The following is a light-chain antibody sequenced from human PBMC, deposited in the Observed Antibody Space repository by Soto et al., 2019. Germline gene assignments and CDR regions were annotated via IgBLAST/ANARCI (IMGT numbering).Light chain of an antibody. Sequence: EIVMTQSPATLSVSPAERATLSCMASQSGSSNLAWYQHKPGQAPRLLIYGASTRATGIPARFSGSGSGTEFTLTISSLQSEDFAVYYCQQYNNWPITFGQGTRLEIK. CDR3: QQYNNWPIT. CDR2: GAS. V-gene: IGKV3-15*01. J-gene: IGKJ5*01. CDR1: QSGSSN.